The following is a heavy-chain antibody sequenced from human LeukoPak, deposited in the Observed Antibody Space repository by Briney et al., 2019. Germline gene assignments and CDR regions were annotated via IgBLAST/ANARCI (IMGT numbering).Heavy chain of an antibody. CDR2: ISGSGGST. Sequence: GGSLRLSCAASGFTFSSYEMNWVRQAPGKGLEWVSAISGSGGSTYYADSVKGRFTISRDNSKNTLYLQMNSLRAEDTAVYYCAKLEMATILRAFDIWGQGTMVTVSS. CDR1: GFTFSSYE. D-gene: IGHD5-24*01. J-gene: IGHJ3*02. CDR3: AKLEMATILRAFDI. V-gene: IGHV3-23*01.